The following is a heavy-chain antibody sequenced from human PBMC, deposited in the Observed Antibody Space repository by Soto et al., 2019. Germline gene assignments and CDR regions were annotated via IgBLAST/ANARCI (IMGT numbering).Heavy chain of an antibody. V-gene: IGHV4-31*03. D-gene: IGHD3-3*01. CDR3: ARAPRGENDFWSGYYGNWFDP. Sequence: SETLSLTCTVSGGSISSGCYYWSWIRQHPGKGLEWIGYIYYSGSTYYNPPLKSRVTISVDTSKNQFSLKLSSVTAADTAVYYCARAPRGENDFWSGYYGNWFDPWGQGTLVTVSS. J-gene: IGHJ5*02. CDR1: GGSISSGCYY. CDR2: IYYSGST.